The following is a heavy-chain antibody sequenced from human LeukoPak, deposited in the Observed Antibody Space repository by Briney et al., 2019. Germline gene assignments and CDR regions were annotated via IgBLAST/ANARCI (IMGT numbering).Heavy chain of an antibody. CDR1: GGSISSGGYY. J-gene: IGHJ6*02. CDR3: ARGSGQWLVRGDYYYGMDV. V-gene: IGHV4-31*03. D-gene: IGHD6-19*01. Sequence: SQTLSLTCTVSGGSISSGGYYWSWIRQHPGKGLEWIGYIYYSGSTNYNPSLKSRVTISVDTSKNQFSLKLSSVTAADTAVYYCARGSGQWLVRGDYYYGMDVWGQGTTVTVSS. CDR2: IYYSGST.